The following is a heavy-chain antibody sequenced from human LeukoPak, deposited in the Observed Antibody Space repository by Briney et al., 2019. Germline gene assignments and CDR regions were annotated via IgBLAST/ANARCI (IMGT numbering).Heavy chain of an antibody. D-gene: IGHD3-10*01. J-gene: IGHJ4*02. Sequence: SQTLSLTCTVSGGSISSGSYYWSWIRQPAGKGLEWIGRIYTSGSTNYNPSLKSRVTISVDTSKNQFSLKLSSVTAADTAVYYCARVARMVRGVIKDYWGQGTLVTVSS. CDR3: ARVARMVRGVIKDY. CDR1: GGSISSGSYY. V-gene: IGHV4-61*02. CDR2: IYTSGST.